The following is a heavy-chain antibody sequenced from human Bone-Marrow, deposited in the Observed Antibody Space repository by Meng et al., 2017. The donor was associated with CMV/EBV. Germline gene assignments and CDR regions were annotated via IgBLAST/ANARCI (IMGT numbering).Heavy chain of an antibody. V-gene: IGHV4-39*01. CDR3: ARIRHGYSFGSLAY. Sequence: GSLRLSCTVSGGSISSNSYYWGWIRQPPGKGLEWIGNIYYSGSTYYNPSLKSRLTISVDTSENQFSLRLGSVTAADTAVYYCARIRHGYSFGSLAYWGQGTRVTGYS. J-gene: IGHJ4*02. CDR2: IYYSGST. CDR1: GGSISSNSYY. D-gene: IGHD5-18*01.